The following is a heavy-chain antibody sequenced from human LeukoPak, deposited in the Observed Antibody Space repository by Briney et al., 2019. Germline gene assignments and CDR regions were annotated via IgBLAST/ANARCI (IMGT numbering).Heavy chain of an antibody. J-gene: IGHJ4*02. CDR2: IYYSGST. V-gene: IGHV4-59*01. CDR1: GGSISSYY. CDR3: ARELNWNYDY. Sequence: SETLSLTSTVSGGSISSYYWSWHRQPQGKGLEWIAYIYYSGSTNYNPSLKSRVTISVDTSKNQFSLKLSSVTAADTAVYYCARELNWNYDYWGQGTLVTVSS. D-gene: IGHD1-7*01.